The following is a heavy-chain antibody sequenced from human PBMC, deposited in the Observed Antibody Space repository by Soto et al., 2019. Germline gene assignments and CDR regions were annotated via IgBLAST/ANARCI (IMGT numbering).Heavy chain of an antibody. D-gene: IGHD2-15*01. Sequence: PSQTLSLTCAISGDSVSSKSATWSWIRQSPSRGLEWLGRTYYGSKWYNDYAVSVKGRIVINSDTSKNQFSLQLNSVTPEDTAVYYCARDGSGFHWYFDLWGRRTPVTVSS. CDR1: GDSVSSKSAT. CDR2: TYYGSKWYN. V-gene: IGHV6-1*01. CDR3: ARDGSGFHWYFDL. J-gene: IGHJ2*01.